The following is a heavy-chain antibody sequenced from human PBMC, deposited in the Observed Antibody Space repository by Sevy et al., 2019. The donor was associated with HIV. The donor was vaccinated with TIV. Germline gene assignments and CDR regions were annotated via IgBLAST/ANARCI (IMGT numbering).Heavy chain of an antibody. CDR1: GFTFRTYG. Sequence: GSLRLSCVASGFTFRTYGIHWVRQAPGKGLEWVAVIWYDGSNKKYADSVKGRFSISRDNSKNTLYLQMNSLRAEDTAVYYCAREGIAVAGIGYYFDYWGQGTLVTVSS. D-gene: IGHD6-19*01. V-gene: IGHV3-33*08. J-gene: IGHJ4*02. CDR2: IWYDGSNK. CDR3: AREGIAVAGIGYYFDY.